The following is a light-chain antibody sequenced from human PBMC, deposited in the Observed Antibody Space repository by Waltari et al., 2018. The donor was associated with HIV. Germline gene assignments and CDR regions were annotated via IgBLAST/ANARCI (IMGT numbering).Light chain of an antibody. CDR2: GVS. CDR1: QAIDSS. CDR3: QQYFNYPFT. Sequence: AIRMTQSPSSLSASKGDKVAITCRASQAIDSSLAWYQQKPGGAPKLLIYGVSTLESGVASRFSGSGCGTQFTLTIGCLQPEDFATYYCQQYFNYPFTFGPGTKV. J-gene: IGKJ3*01. V-gene: IGKV1-8*01.